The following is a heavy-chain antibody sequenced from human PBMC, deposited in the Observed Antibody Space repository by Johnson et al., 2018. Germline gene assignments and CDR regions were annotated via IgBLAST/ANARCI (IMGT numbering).Heavy chain of an antibody. CDR1: GFTFSSRD. J-gene: IGHJ3*02. D-gene: IGHD2-15*01. V-gene: IGHV3-23*04. CDR2: ISGSGRGT. Sequence: VQLVESGGDLVQRGGSLRLSCAASGFTFSSRDMSWVRQGPGKGLEWVSTISGSGRGTYYADSVKGRFTSSRGNSQNMLFLQMNSLRDDDTGVYYCLYCSGTKCSDTLDIWGQGTVVTVSS. CDR3: LYCSGTKCSDTLDI.